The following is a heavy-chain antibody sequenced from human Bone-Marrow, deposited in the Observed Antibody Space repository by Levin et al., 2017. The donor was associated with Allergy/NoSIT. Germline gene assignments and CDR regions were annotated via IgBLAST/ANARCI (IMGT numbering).Heavy chain of an antibody. CDR3: ARSTYDILTGYYEFYFDF. Sequence: PGGSLRLSCAASGFRFRSYAMSWVRQAPGQGLEWVSIISGPAISTYYADSAKGRFTISRDNSKNTLFLQMNSLRAEDTAMYYCARSTYDILTGYYEFYFDFWGQGALVTVSS. CDR2: ISGPAIST. J-gene: IGHJ4*02. V-gene: IGHV3-23*01. CDR1: GFRFRSYA. D-gene: IGHD3-9*01.